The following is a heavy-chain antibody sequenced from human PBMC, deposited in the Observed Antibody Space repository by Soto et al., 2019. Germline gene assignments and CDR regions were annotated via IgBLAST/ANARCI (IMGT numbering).Heavy chain of an antibody. D-gene: IGHD2-15*01. J-gene: IGHJ4*02. CDR3: ARVGGWFFPVY. CDR1: GYTFTSYA. CDR2: INAGNGNT. Sequence: QVQLVQSGAEEKKPGASVKVSCKASGYTFTSYAMHWVRQAPGQRLEWMGWINAGNGNTKYSQKFQGRVTITRDTSASTAYMALSSLRSEDTAVYYCARVGGWFFPVYWGQGTLVTFSS. V-gene: IGHV1-3*05.